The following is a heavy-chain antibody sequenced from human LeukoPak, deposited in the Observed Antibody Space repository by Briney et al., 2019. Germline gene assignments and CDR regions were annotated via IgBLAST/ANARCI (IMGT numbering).Heavy chain of an antibody. J-gene: IGHJ6*02. Sequence: GGSLRLSCAASGFTFSSYAMSWVRQAPGKGLEWVSAISGSGGSTYYADSVKGRFTISRDNSKNTLYLQMNSLRAEDMAVYYCAKSNQQLGLYYYYGMDVWGQGTTVTVSS. V-gene: IGHV3-23*01. CDR1: GFTFSSYA. CDR3: AKSNQQLGLYYYYGMDV. CDR2: ISGSGGST. D-gene: IGHD6-13*01.